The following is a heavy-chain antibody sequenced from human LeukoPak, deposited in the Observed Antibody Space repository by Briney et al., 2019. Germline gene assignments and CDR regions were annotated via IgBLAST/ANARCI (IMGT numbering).Heavy chain of an antibody. J-gene: IGHJ4*02. Sequence: PGGSLRLSCAASGLTFSNYAMSWVRQAPGKGLEWVSSISASGGTTNYADSVKGRFTISRDDSKSTLYLQMNSLRVEDKAVYYCAKLIGDESFWGQGTLVTVSS. CDR2: ISASGGTT. D-gene: IGHD7-27*01. V-gene: IGHV3-23*01. CDR1: GLTFSNYA. CDR3: AKLIGDESF.